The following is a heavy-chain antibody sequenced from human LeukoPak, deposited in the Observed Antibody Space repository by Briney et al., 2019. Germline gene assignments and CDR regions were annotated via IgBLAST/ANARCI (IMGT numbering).Heavy chain of an antibody. CDR1: GYSFTNYW. D-gene: IGHD1-1*01. Sequence: GESLKISCKGSGYSFTNYWIGWVRQMPGKGLEWMGIIYPGDSDTRYSPSFQGQVTISADKSITTAYLQWSSLKASDTAMYYCARYTDHYYFDYWGQGTLVTVSS. CDR3: ARYTDHYYFDY. J-gene: IGHJ4*02. V-gene: IGHV5-51*01. CDR2: IYPGDSDT.